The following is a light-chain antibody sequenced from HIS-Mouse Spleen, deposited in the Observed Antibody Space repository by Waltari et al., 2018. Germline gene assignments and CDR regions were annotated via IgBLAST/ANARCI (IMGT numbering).Light chain of an antibody. CDR3: CSYAGSSTWV. CDR1: SSDVGSYNL. V-gene: IGLV2-23*01. Sequence: QSALTQPASVSGSPGQSITISCTGPSSDVGSYNLVPRYQQHPGKAPKLMIYEGSKRPSGVSNRFSGSKSGNTASLTISGLQAEDEADYYCCSYAGSSTWVFGGGTKLTVL. CDR2: EGS. J-gene: IGLJ3*02.